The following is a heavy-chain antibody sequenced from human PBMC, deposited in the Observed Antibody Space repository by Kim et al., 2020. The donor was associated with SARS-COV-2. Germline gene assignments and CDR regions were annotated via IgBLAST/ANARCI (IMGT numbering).Heavy chain of an antibody. J-gene: IGHJ4*02. Sequence: GGSLRLSCAASGFTFSTYSMTWVRQTPGKGLQWVSSIDSGGSATTYADSVKGRFTISRDNSKNTLYLQMNSLTADDTAIYYCTKTSGSGAVPDAYWGQGT. V-gene: IGHV3-23*03. CDR1: GFTFSTYS. D-gene: IGHD3-3*01. CDR3: TKTSGSGAVPDAY. CDR2: IDSGGSAT.